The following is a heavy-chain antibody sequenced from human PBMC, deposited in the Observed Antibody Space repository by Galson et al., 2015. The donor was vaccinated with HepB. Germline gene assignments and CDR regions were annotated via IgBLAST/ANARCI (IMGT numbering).Heavy chain of an antibody. V-gene: IGHV3-23*01. D-gene: IGHD5-24*01. CDR2: ISSTSSRT. Sequence: SLRLSCAASGFGFSNYAMRWVRQAPGKGLEWVSDISSTSSRTDYGDSVKGRFTISRDNSKNTLYLQMNSLRVEDTALYYCAELGAHNPLDYWGQGTLVTVSS. CDR1: GFGFSNYA. CDR3: AELGAHNPLDY. J-gene: IGHJ4*02.